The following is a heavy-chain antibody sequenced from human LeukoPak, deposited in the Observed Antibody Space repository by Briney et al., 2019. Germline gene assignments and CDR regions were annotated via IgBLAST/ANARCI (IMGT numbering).Heavy chain of an antibody. CDR1: GFTFSIYA. Sequence: GGSLRLSCAASGFTFSIYAMAWVRQAPGKGLEWVSAIIASGGSTYYADSVQGRFTISRDNSKNTLYLQMNSLRADDTAVYYCAKELWFEDPPPYFDYWGQGTLVTVSS. D-gene: IGHD3-10*01. V-gene: IGHV3-23*01. CDR2: IIASGGST. J-gene: IGHJ4*02. CDR3: AKELWFEDPPPYFDY.